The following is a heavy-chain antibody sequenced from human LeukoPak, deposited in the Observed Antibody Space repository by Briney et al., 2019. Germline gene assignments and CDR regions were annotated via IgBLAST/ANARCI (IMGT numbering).Heavy chain of an antibody. J-gene: IGHJ4*02. CDR2: IYSGGST. D-gene: IGHD3-3*01. CDR1: EFTVSNNY. V-gene: IGHV3-66*01. CDR3: ASGGFYDFWSGYYTPFDY. Sequence: GGSMRLSCAASEFTVSNNYMTWVRQAPGKGLEWVSVIYSGGSTYYADSVKGRFINSRDKSKNMLYLQMNSLRVEDTAMYYCASGGFYDFWSGYYTPFDYWGQGTLVTVSS.